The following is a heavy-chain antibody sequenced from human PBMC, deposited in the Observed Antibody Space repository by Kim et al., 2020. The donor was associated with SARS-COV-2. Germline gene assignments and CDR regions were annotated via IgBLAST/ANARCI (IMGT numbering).Heavy chain of an antibody. CDR3: ARDLGYYDKVWGSYRSFGAFDI. Sequence: SETLSLTCSVSGDPMNNYYWAWIRQPPGKRLEWIGYVYYSGSAIYNPSLKSRVTISIDTPKKEFSLKLNSVTAADTAIYYCARDLGYYDKVWGSYRSFGAFDIWGQGTMVRVSS. V-gene: IGHV4-59*01. D-gene: IGHD3-16*02. J-gene: IGHJ3*02. CDR1: GDPMNNYY. CDR2: VYYSGSA.